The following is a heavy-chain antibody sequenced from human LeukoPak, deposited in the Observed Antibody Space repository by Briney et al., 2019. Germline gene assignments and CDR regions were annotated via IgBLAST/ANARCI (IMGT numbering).Heavy chain of an antibody. V-gene: IGHV3-30*02. D-gene: IGHD3-22*01. CDR2: IRFDATNY. J-gene: IGHJ4*02. CDR3: AKAMGKYYDSPCDF. CDR1: GFTFSSYS. Sequence: GGSLRLSCAASGFTFSSYSMNWVRQAPGKGLEWVALIRFDATNYYYADSVKGRFTISRDNSKDTVYLQMSSLRPEDTAVYYCAKAMGKYYDSPCDFWGQGILVTVSS.